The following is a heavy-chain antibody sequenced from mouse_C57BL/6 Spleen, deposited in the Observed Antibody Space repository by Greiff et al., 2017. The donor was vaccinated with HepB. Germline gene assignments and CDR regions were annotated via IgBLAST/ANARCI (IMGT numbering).Heavy chain of an antibody. Sequence: QVQLKQPGAELVKPGASVKLSCKASGYTFTSYWMHWVKQRPGQGLEWIGMIHPNSGSTNYNEKFKSKATLTVDKSSSTAYMQLSSLTSEDSAVYYCARSNYSILYAMDYWGQGTSVTVSS. V-gene: IGHV1-64*01. CDR3: ARSNYSILYAMDY. CDR2: IHPNSGST. D-gene: IGHD2-5*01. CDR1: GYTFTSYW. J-gene: IGHJ4*01.